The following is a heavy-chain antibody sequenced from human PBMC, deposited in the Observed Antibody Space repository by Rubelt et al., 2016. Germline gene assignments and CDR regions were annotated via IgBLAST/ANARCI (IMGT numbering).Heavy chain of an antibody. CDR3: ARDRSDYYDSSGYRTPHDAVDI. CDR2: IIPILGIA. D-gene: IGHD3-22*01. Sequence: KKPGSSVKVSCKASGGTFSSYAISWVRQAPGQGLEWMGRIIPILGIANYAQKFQGRVTITADKSTSTAYMELSSLRSEDTAVYYCARDRSDYYDSSGYRTPHDAVDIWGQGTMVTVSS. J-gene: IGHJ3*02. V-gene: IGHV1-69*04. CDR1: GGTFSSYA.